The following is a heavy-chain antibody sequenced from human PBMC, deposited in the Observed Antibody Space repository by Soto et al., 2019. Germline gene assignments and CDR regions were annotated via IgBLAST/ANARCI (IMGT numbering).Heavy chain of an antibody. Sequence: ASVKVSCKASGYTFTRYYMHWVRQAPGQGLEWMGIINPSDGSTSYEEKFQGRVTMTTDTSTSTVYMELRSLRSDDTAVYYCARDLWFGELLPTDYYYYGMDVWGQGTTVTVSS. D-gene: IGHD3-10*01. V-gene: IGHV1-46*01. CDR1: GYTFTRYY. CDR3: ARDLWFGELLPTDYYYYGMDV. CDR2: INPSDGST. J-gene: IGHJ6*02.